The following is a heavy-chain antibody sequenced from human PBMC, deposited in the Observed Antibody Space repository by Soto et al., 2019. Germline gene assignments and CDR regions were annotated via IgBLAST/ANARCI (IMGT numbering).Heavy chain of an antibody. Sequence: ASVKVSCKASGYTFTGYYMHWVRQAPGQGLEWMGWINPNSGGTNYAQKFQGWVTMTRDTSISTAYMELSRLRSDDTAVYYCARGPYSIAAAGTRGGKYFDYWGQGTLVTVSS. J-gene: IGHJ4*02. CDR2: INPNSGGT. V-gene: IGHV1-2*04. CDR3: ARGPYSIAAAGTRGGKYFDY. D-gene: IGHD6-13*01. CDR1: GYTFTGYY.